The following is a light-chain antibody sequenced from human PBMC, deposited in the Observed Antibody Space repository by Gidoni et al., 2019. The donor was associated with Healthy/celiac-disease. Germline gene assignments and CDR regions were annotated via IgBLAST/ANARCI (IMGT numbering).Light chain of an antibody. CDR3: QQYGSSPWT. V-gene: IGKV3-20*01. J-gene: IGKJ1*01. CDR1: QSVTSSY. Sequence: EFVLTQSPGTLSLSPGERATLSCRDSQSVTSSYLDWYQQKPGQAPRLLIYGASSRATGIPDRFSGSGSETDFTLTISRLEPEDVAVYYCQQYGSSPWTFGQGTKVEIK. CDR2: GAS.